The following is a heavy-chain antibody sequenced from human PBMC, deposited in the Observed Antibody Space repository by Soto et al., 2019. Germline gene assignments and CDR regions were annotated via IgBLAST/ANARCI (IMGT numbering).Heavy chain of an antibody. J-gene: IGHJ4*02. D-gene: IGHD6-19*01. CDR2: INTETGRT. CDR3: ARDGAALADDLEW. Sequence: QVQLVQSGAEVKKPGASVKVSCQASGYPFTSYAMHWVRQAPGERLEWVGWINTETGRTRYPQKLQGRVTVTRDASTNTAYMELSSLRPEDTAIYYCARDGAALADDLEWWGQGTLVTVSS. V-gene: IGHV1-3*04. CDR1: GYPFTSYA.